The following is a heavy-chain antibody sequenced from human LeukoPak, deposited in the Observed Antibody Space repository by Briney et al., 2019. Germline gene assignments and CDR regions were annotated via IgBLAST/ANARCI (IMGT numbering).Heavy chain of an antibody. D-gene: IGHD2-15*01. J-gene: IGHJ4*02. CDR2: IYYTGSA. CDR3: ARGLLGSKGIFGS. Sequence: SETLSLTCTVSGGSINYYYWSWIRQPPGKGLEWIGYIYYTGSANYKPSLKSRVTISLDTSKTQFSLNLNSVTAADTAVYYCARGLLGSKGIFGSWGQGTLVTVSS. V-gene: IGHV4-59*01. CDR1: GGSINYYY.